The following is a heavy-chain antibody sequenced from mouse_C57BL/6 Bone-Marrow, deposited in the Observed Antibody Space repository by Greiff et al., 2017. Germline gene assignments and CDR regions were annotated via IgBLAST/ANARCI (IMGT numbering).Heavy chain of an antibody. Sequence: QVQLKESGAELVRPGTSVKMSCKASGYTFTNYWIGWAKQRPGHGLEWIGDIYPGGGYTNYNEKFKGKATLTAYKSSSTAYMQFSSLTSEDSAIYYCALYYYGSSYVDYWGQGTTLTVSS. D-gene: IGHD1-1*01. V-gene: IGHV1-63*01. J-gene: IGHJ2*01. CDR1: GYTFTNYW. CDR3: ALYYYGSSYVDY. CDR2: IYPGGGYT.